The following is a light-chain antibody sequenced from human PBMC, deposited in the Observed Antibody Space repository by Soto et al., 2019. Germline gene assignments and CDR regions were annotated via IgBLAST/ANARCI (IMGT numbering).Light chain of an antibody. CDR2: AAS. J-gene: IGKJ3*01. V-gene: IGKV1-39*01. CDR3: QQSYSTPFT. CDR1: QSISSY. Sequence: DIPMTQSPSSLSASVGDRVTITCRASQSISSYLNWYQQKPGKAPKLLIYAASSLQGGVPSRFSGSGSGTDFTLTISSLQPEDFANYYCQQSYSTPFTFGPGTKVDI.